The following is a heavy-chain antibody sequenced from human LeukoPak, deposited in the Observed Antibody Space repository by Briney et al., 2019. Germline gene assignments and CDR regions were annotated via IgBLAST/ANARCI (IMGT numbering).Heavy chain of an antibody. CDR2: ISWNSGSI. CDR1: GFTFDDYA. D-gene: IGHD3-3*01. V-gene: IGHV3-9*01. Sequence: HPGRSLRLSCAASGFTFDDYAMHWVRQAPGKGLEWVSGISWNSGSIGYADSVKGRFTISRDNAKNTLYLQMISLRAEDTAVYHCARWGSDDFWSGYAFDVWGQGTMVTVSS. J-gene: IGHJ3*01. CDR3: ARWGSDDFWSGYAFDV.